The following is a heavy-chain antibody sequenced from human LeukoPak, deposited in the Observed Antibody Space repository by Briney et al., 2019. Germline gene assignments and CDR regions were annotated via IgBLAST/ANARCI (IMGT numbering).Heavy chain of an antibody. CDR1: GYTFTSCG. V-gene: IGHV1-18*01. Sequence: ASVKVSCKASGYTFTSCGISWVRQAPGQGLEWMGWISAYNGNTNYAQKLQGRVTMTTDTSTSTAYMELRSLRSDDTAVYYCARDSTLVDGYYYYYGMDVWGQGTTVTVSS. CDR2: ISAYNGNT. D-gene: IGHD3-3*02. J-gene: IGHJ6*02. CDR3: ARDSTLVDGYYYYYGMDV.